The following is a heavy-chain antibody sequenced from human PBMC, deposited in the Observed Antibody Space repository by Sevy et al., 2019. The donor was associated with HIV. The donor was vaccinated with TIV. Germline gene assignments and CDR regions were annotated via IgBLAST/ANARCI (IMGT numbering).Heavy chain of an antibody. D-gene: IGHD3-22*01. CDR2: ITSRSSYI. CDR3: AREMPGYSSSFDF. J-gene: IGHJ4*02. Sequence: GGSLRLSCAGSGFTFSTHSMNWVRQAPGKGLEWVSTITSRSSYIYYAASVKGRFTISRDNAKNSLYLQMNSLGAEDTAVYFCAREMPGYSSSFDFWGQGTMVTASS. V-gene: IGHV3-21*01. CDR1: GFTFSTHS.